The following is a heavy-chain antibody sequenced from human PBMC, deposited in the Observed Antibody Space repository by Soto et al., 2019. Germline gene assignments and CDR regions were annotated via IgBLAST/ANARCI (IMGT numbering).Heavy chain of an antibody. D-gene: IGHD3-16*02. J-gene: IGHJ4*02. CDR3: ARGGKAASYDYVWGSYRLVYYFDY. CDR2: IIPIFGTA. Sequence: QVQLVQSGAEVKKPGSSVKVSCKASGGTFSSYAISWVRQAPGQGLEWMGGIIPIFGTANYAQKFQGRVTITAAESTSTAYMELSSLRSEDTAVYYCARGGKAASYDYVWGSYRLVYYFDYWGQGTLVTVSS. CDR1: GGTFSSYA. V-gene: IGHV1-69*12.